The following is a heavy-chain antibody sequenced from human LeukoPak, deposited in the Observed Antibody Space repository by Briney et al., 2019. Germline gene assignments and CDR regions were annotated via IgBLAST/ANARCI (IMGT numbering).Heavy chain of an antibody. J-gene: IGHJ4*02. V-gene: IGHV3-33*01. D-gene: IGHD1-26*01. CDR2: IWYDGSNK. Sequence: GGSLRLSCAASGFTFSSYGMHWVRQAPGKGLEWVAVIWYDGSNKYHADSVQGRFTISRDNSKNMVYLQMNSLREEDTAVYYCARDPGGIHSYWGQGSLVTVSS. CDR1: GFTFSSYG. CDR3: ARDPGGIHSY.